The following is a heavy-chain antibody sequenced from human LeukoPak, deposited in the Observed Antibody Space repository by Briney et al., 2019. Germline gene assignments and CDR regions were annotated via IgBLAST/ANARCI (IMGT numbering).Heavy chain of an antibody. CDR3: AIAPYGGKAIGPYDY. J-gene: IGHJ4*02. D-gene: IGHD4-23*01. V-gene: IGHV3-11*04. CDR2: ISSSGSTI. Sequence: PGGSLRLSCAASGFTFSDYYRSWIRQAPGKGLEWVSYISSSGSTIYYADSVKGRFTISRDNAKNSLYLQMNSLRAEDTAVYYCAIAPYGGKAIGPYDYWGQGTLVTVSS. CDR1: GFTFSDYY.